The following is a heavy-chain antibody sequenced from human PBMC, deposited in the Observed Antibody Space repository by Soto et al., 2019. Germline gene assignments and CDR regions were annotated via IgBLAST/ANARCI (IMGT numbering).Heavy chain of an antibody. J-gene: IGHJ4*02. CDR3: ARGRGYCSSTSCYYFDY. Sequence: SETLSLTCTVSGGSISSGDYYWSWIRQPPGKGLEWIGYIYYSGSTYYNPSLKSRVTISVDTSKNQFSLKLSSVTAADTAVYYCARGRGYCSSTSCYYFDYWGQGTQVTVS. V-gene: IGHV4-30-4*01. CDR1: GGSISSGDYY. D-gene: IGHD2-2*01. CDR2: IYYSGST.